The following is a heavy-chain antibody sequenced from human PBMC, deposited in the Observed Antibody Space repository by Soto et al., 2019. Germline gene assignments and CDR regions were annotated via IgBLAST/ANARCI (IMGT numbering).Heavy chain of an antibody. D-gene: IGHD6-19*01. CDR3: AKTLQQWVLQGSGVDV. J-gene: IGHJ6*02. CDR2: ISGDTGTT. Sequence: PGGSLRLSCAASGFSFSEYSMTWVRQAPGKGLQWVSAISGDTGTTHYADSVKGRFTISRDNSRDTLYLQMNSLRVEDTAIYYCAKTLQQWVLQGSGVDVWGQGTTVTVSS. CDR1: GFSFSEYS. V-gene: IGHV3-23*01.